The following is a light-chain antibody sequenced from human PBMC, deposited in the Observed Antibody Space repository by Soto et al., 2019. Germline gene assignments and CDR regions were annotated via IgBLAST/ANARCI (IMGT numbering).Light chain of an antibody. CDR1: SSYVGNYNY. CDR2: EVT. Sequence: QSALTQPPSASGSPGQSVTISCTGTSSYVGNYNYVSWYQQHPGKAPKLLISEVTKRPSGVPDRFSGSKSGNTASLTVSGLQPDDEADYFCSSFAGSNTWVFGGGTKLTVL. V-gene: IGLV2-8*01. J-gene: IGLJ3*02. CDR3: SSFAGSNTWV.